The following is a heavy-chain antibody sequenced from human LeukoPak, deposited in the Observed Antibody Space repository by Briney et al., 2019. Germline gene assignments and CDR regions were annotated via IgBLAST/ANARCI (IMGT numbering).Heavy chain of an antibody. CDR3: ARTPYGSSPGLYYYYYYIDV. CDR1: GYTFTSYG. D-gene: IGHD6-6*01. CDR2: ISAYNGNT. Sequence: ASVKVSCKASGYTFTSYGISWVRQAPGQGLEWMGWISAYNGNTNYAQKLQGRVTMTTDTSTSTAYMELRSLRSDDTAVYYCARTPYGSSPGLYYYYYYIDVWGKGTTVTVSS. V-gene: IGHV1-18*01. J-gene: IGHJ6*03.